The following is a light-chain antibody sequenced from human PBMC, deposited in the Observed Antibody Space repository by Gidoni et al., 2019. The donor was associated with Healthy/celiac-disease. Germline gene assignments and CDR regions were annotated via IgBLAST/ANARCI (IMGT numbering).Light chain of an antibody. CDR1: SSDVVGYNN. J-gene: IGLJ1*01. CDR2: DVS. V-gene: IGLV2-14*03. Sequence: PALTQPASVPGSPGQSITISCTATSSDVVGYNNVPWYHQHPGKAPQLMIYDVSNRPSGVSNRFSGSKSGNTASLTITGLQAEDEADYYCSSYTSSSTLGVFGTGTKVTVL. CDR3: SSYTSSSTLGV.